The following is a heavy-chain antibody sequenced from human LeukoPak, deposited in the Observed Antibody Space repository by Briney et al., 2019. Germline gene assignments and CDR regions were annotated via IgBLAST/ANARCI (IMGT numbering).Heavy chain of an antibody. CDR3: TEHRGPRNGYYLSDY. Sequence: GGSLRLSCEASRFNFSYSWMIWVRQAPGKGLEWVGHIKSKTDGGTADYAAPVKGRFTISRDDSTNTLYLEMNSLETEDTALYYCTEHRGPRNGYYLSDYWGQGTLVTVSS. D-gene: IGHD3-22*01. CDR2: IKSKTDGGTA. V-gene: IGHV3-15*01. CDR1: RFNFSYSW. J-gene: IGHJ4*02.